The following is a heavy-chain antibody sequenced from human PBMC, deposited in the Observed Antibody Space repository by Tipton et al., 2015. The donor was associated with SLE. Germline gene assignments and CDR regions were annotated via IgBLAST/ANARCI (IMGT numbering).Heavy chain of an antibody. CDR3: VRQSIMVTFGGAMPSTAFDI. Sequence: TLSLTCTVSGDSIGSTPHYWGWIRQSPGKGLEWIGSFYFGGSTYHDPSLKSRVTISGDTSENQFSLDLACVTAADTAVYYCVRQSIMVTFGGAMPSTAFDIWGQGTMVTVSS. CDR1: GDSIGSTPHY. V-gene: IGHV4-39*01. CDR2: FYFGGST. D-gene: IGHD3-16*01. J-gene: IGHJ3*02.